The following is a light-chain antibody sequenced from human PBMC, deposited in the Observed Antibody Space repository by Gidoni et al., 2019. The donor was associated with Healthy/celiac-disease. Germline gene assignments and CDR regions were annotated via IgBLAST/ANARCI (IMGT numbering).Light chain of an antibody. Sequence: QSALTQPRSVSGSPGQSVTISCTGTSSDVGGYNSVSWYQQHPGKAPKLMIYDVSKRPSGVPDRFSGSKSGNTASLTISGLQAEDEADYYCCSYAGSYTLYVFGTGTKVTV. CDR1: SSDVGGYNS. CDR3: CSYAGSYTLYV. J-gene: IGLJ1*01. V-gene: IGLV2-11*01. CDR2: DVS.